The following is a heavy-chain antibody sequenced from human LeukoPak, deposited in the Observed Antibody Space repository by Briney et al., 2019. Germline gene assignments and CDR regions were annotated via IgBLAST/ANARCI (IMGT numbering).Heavy chain of an antibody. V-gene: IGHV3-23*01. CDR3: AKQYSSSWSTYFDY. D-gene: IGHD6-13*01. Sequence: GGSLRLSCAASGFTFSSYAMSWVRQAPGKGLEWASAISGSGGSTYYADSVKGRFTIPRDNSKNTLYLQMNSLRAEDTAVYYCAKQYSSSWSTYFDYWGQGTLVTVSS. J-gene: IGHJ4*02. CDR2: ISGSGGST. CDR1: GFTFSSYA.